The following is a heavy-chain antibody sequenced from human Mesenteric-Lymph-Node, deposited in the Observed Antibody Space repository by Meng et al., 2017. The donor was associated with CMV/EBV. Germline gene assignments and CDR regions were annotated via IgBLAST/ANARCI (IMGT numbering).Heavy chain of an antibody. V-gene: IGHV1-8*03. D-gene: IGHD2-2*01. CDR2: MNPNSGHT. J-gene: IGHJ6*02. Sequence: ASVKVSCKASGYTFTDYDINWVRQATGQGLEWMGWMNPNSGHTGYAQKFQGRVTITGNTSISTAYMELSSLRSEDTAVYYCATGIVVVPDDYYYYGMDVWGQGTTVTVSS. CDR3: ATGIVVVPDDYYYYGMDV. CDR1: GYTFTDYD.